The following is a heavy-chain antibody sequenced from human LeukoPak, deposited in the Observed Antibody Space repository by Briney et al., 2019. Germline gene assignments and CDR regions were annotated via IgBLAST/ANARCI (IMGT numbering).Heavy chain of an antibody. CDR2: ISYDGSNK. CDR1: GFTFSSYG. V-gene: IGHV3-30*18. J-gene: IGHJ4*02. Sequence: PGGSLRLSCAASGFTFSSYGMHWVRQAPGKGLEWVAVISYDGSNKYYADSVKGRFTISRDDSRNTVYLQMNNLRGEDTAIYYCANPIPVAARLGHVEVGQWGQGTLVTVSS. CDR3: ANPIPVAARLGHVEVGQ. D-gene: IGHD2-21*01.